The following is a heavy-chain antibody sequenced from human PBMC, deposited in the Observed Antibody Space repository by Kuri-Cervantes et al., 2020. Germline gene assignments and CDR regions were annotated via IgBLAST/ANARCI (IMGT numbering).Heavy chain of an antibody. CDR1: EYTFSTYG. Sequence: GESQKISCAASEYTFSTYGMHGVRQAPGKGLEWVAFIRYDGSNEYFAESVKGRFSISRVNSKNTRYVQMNSLRVEDTAVYYCAGDFSTVVTQFDFWGQGALVTVSS. V-gene: IGHV3-30*02. D-gene: IGHD4-23*01. CDR3: AGDFSTVVTQFDF. J-gene: IGHJ4*02. CDR2: IRYDGSNE.